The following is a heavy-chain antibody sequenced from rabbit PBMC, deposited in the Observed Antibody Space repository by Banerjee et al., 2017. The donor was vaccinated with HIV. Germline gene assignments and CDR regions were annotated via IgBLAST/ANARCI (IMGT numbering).Heavy chain of an antibody. J-gene: IGHJ4*01. V-gene: IGHV1S45*01. CDR1: GFTLSSSYY. CDR3: ARGGGDLGYGSTSLNL. Sequence: QEQLEESGGDLVQPEGSLTLTCKASGFTLSSSYYMCWVRQAPGKGLEWIGCISYGGSAYYASWAKGRFTITKTSSTTVTLQMTTLTAADTATYFCARGGGDLGYGSTSLNLWGPGTLVTVS. CDR2: ISYGGSA. D-gene: IGHD6-1*01.